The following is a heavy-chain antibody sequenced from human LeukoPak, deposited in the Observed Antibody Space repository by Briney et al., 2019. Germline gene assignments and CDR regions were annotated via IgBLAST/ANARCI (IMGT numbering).Heavy chain of an antibody. J-gene: IGHJ3*02. V-gene: IGHV4-4*09. CDR2: IYTSGST. CDR1: GGSISSYY. CDR3: ARRGPSAFDI. D-gene: IGHD3-10*01. Sequence: PSETLSLTCTVSGGSISSYYWSWIRQPPGKGLEWIGYIYTSGSTNYNPSLKSRVTISVDTSKNQFSLKLSSVTAADTAVYYCARRGPSAFDIWGQGTMVTVSS.